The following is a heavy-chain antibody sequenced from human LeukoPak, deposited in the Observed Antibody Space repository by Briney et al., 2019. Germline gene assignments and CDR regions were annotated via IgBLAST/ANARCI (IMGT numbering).Heavy chain of an antibody. Sequence: PFETLDLTCTVSGGSISSYYWSWIRQPPGKGLEWIGYVYYDGSTDYNPSLTTRVTISLDTSKNQFSLKLSSVTAADTAVYYCARRSHGDWCYFDLWGRGTL. D-gene: IGHD3/OR15-3a*01. CDR2: VYYDGST. V-gene: IGHV4-59*01. J-gene: IGHJ2*01. CDR3: ARRSHGDWCYFDL. CDR1: GGSISSYY.